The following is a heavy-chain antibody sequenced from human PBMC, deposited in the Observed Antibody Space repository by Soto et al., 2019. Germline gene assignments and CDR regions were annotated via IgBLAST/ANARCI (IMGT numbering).Heavy chain of an antibody. V-gene: IGHV3-7*01. Sequence: EVHLVESGGGLVQPGGSLRLSCAASGFTFSNYWMSWVRRAPGRGLEWGAGIKQDGGEKYYMDSVKGQFTIPKDNAKNSLYLQLNSLRAGDTAVYYCARDSHAHFDYWGQGTLVTVSS. CDR3: ARDSHAHFDY. CDR2: IKQDGGEK. J-gene: IGHJ4*02. CDR1: GFTFSNYW.